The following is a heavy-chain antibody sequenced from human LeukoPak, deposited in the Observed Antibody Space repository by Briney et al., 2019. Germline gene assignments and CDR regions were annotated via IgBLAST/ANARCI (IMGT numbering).Heavy chain of an antibody. J-gene: IGHJ6*03. CDR1: GYTFTGYY. Sequence: ASVKVSCKTSGYTFTGYYMHWVRQAPGQGLEWMGRINPNSGGTNYAQKFQGRVTMTRDTSINTAYMELSRLTSDDTAVYNCARDGANKVRGVHYYYMDVWGKGTTVTVSS. D-gene: IGHD3-10*01. V-gene: IGHV1-2*06. CDR2: INPNSGGT. CDR3: ARDGANKVRGVHYYYMDV.